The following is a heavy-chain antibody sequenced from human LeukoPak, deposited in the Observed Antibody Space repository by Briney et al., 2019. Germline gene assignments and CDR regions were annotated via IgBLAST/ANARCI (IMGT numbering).Heavy chain of an antibody. Sequence: GGSLRLSCAASGFTFSSYAMSWVRQAPGKGLEWVTFISYDGSNKYYVDSVKGRFTISRDNSKNTLYLQMNSLRAEDTAVYYCAKGAYYYDSSGQYYFDYWGQGTLVTVSS. CDR1: GFTFSSYA. CDR3: AKGAYYYDSSGQYYFDY. J-gene: IGHJ4*02. CDR2: ISYDGSNK. V-gene: IGHV3-30*18. D-gene: IGHD3-22*01.